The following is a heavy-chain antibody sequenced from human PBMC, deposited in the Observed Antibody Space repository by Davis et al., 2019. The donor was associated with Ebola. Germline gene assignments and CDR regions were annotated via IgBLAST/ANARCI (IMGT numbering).Heavy chain of an antibody. J-gene: IGHJ2*01. V-gene: IGHV3-73*01. CDR1: GFTFSGSA. CDR2: IRSKANSYAT. Sequence: KISCAASGFTFSGSAMHWVRQASGTGLEWVGRIRSKANSYATAYAASVKGRFTISRDDSKNTAYLQMNSLKTEDTAVYYCTSGSYYIGWGYFDLWGRGTLVTVSS. D-gene: IGHD1-26*01. CDR3: TSGSYYIGWGYFDL.